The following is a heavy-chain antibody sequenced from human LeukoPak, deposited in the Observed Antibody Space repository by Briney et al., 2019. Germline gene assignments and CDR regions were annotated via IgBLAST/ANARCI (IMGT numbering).Heavy chain of an antibody. CDR1: GFNVSSNY. CDR3: ARDLDHAFDI. J-gene: IGHJ3*02. Sequence: GGSLRLSCAASGFNVSSNYMSWVRQAPGKGLEWVSVIYSGGSTYYADSVKGRFTISRDNSKNTLYLQMNSLRAEDTAVYYCARDLDHAFDIWGQGTMVTVSS. V-gene: IGHV3-53*01. CDR2: IYSGGST.